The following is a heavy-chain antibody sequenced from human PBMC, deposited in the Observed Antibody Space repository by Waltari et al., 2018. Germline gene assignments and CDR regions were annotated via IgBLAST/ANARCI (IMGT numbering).Heavy chain of an antibody. Sequence: QITLKESGPTLVKPTQTLTLTCTFSGFSLSTSGVGVGGNRKPPGKALEWLALIYWNDDKRYSPSLKSRLTITKDTSKNQVVLTMTNMDPVDTATYYCAKDPAQIGGDYDKALDYWGQGTLVTVSS. CDR2: IYWNDDK. D-gene: IGHD2-21*01. CDR3: AKDPAQIGGDYDKALDY. J-gene: IGHJ4*02. CDR1: GFSLSTSGVG. V-gene: IGHV2-5*01.